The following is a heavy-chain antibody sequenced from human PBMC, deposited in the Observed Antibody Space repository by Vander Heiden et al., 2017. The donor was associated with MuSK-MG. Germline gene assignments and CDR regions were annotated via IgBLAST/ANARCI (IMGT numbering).Heavy chain of an antibody. D-gene: IGHD3-10*01. J-gene: IGHJ3*02. CDR3: ARDNYPDAFDI. CDR2: IDSGGST. V-gene: IGHV3-53*04. CDR1: GFTVSSNY. Sequence: EVQLVESGGGLVQPGGPLRLSCAASGFTVSSNYMSWVRQAPGKGLEWVSVIDSGGSTYYADSVKGRFTSSRHNSKNTLYLQMNSLRAEDTAVYYCARDNYPDAFDIWGQGTMVTVSS.